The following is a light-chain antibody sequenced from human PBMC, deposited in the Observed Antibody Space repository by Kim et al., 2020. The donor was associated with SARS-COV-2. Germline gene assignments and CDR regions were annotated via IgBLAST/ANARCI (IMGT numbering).Light chain of an antibody. J-gene: IGLJ3*02. CDR1: SSDVGGYNY. Sequence: QSALTQPASVSGSPGQSITISCTGTSSDVGGYNYVSWYQQHPGKAPQLMIYDVSSRPSGVSERFSGSKSGSTASLTISGLQAEDEADYYCSSYTSSSTWVFGGGTKVTVL. CDR3: SSYTSSSTWV. CDR2: DVS. V-gene: IGLV2-14*03.